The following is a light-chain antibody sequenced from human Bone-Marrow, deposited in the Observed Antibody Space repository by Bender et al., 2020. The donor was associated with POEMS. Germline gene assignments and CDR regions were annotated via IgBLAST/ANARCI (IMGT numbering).Light chain of an antibody. CDR3: QSADTSGHYV. V-gene: IGLV3-25*01. CDR1: ALSTQY. CDR2: KDN. J-gene: IGLJ1*01. Sequence: AARITCSGDALSTQYAYWYQQKAGQAPVLVLYKDNVRPSGIPERFTGSTSGTTVTLTIIGVQTEDEADYYCQSADTSGHYVFGTGTTVTVL.